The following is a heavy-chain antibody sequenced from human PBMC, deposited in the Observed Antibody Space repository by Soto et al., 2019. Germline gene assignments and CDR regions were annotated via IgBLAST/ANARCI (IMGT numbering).Heavy chain of an antibody. CDR3: ARLGGYYQSLDS. D-gene: IGHD3-22*01. CDR2: IYYAGTT. V-gene: IGHV4-59*08. Sequence: QVQLQESGPGLVKPSETLSLSCTVSDGSISPYYWSWIRQPPGKGLEWIGYIYYAGTTTYNPSLKSRVSISIDTSKSEVSVKLTSVTAADTAVYYCARLGGYYQSLDSWGQGTVVTVSS. J-gene: IGHJ4*02. CDR1: DGSISPYY.